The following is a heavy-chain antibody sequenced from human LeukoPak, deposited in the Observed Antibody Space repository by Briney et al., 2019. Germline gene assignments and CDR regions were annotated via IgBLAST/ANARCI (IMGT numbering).Heavy chain of an antibody. V-gene: IGHV4-4*02. J-gene: IGHJ4*02. CDR2: TYHSGST. D-gene: IGHD4-17*01. CDR1: GGSISSDNW. CDR3: ACTTTVTTKLNY. Sequence: SGTLSLTCAVSGGSISSDNWWSWVRQPPGKGLEWIGETYHSGSTSYNPSLKSRVTIEVDKSNNQFSLKLSSVTAADTALYYCACTTTVTTKLNYWGQGILVTVSS.